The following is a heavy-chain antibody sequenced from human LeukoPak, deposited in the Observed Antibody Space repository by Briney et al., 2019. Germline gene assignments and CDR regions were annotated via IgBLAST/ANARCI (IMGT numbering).Heavy chain of an antibody. V-gene: IGHV3-23*01. CDR1: GFTFSSYA. CDR2: ISGSGGST. D-gene: IGHD6-19*01. J-gene: IGHJ1*01. Sequence: PGGSLRLSCAASGFTFSSYAMSWVRQAPGKGLEWVSAISGSGGSTYYADSVKGRFTISRDNSKNTLYLQMNSLRAEDTAVYYCAKFREQWLVRGGYFQHWGQGTLVTVSS. CDR3: AKFREQWLVRGGYFQH.